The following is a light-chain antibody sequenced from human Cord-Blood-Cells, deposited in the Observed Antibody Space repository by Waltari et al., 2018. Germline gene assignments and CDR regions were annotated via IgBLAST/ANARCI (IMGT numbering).Light chain of an antibody. CDR3: QSYDSSNRWV. J-gene: IGLJ3*02. CDR1: SSDVGSYNL. V-gene: IGLV2-14*02. CDR2: EGS. Sequence: QSALTQPASVSGSPGQSITISCTGTSSDVGSYNLVSWYQQHPGKAPKLMIYEGSKRPSGVSNRFSGSKSGNTASLTISGLKTEDEADYYCQSYDSSNRWVFGGGTKLTVL.